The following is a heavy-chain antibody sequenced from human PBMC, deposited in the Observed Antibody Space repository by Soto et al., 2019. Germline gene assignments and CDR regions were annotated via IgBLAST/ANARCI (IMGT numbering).Heavy chain of an antibody. J-gene: IGHJ5*02. CDR3: ARGPLGWFDP. CDR2: INHSGST. CDR1: GGSFSGYY. Sequence: SETLSLTCAVYGGSFSGYYWSWIRQPPGKGLEWIGEINHSGSTNYNPSLKGRVTISVDTSKNQFSLKLSSVTAADTAVYYCARGPLGWFDPWGQGTLVTVSS. V-gene: IGHV4-34*01.